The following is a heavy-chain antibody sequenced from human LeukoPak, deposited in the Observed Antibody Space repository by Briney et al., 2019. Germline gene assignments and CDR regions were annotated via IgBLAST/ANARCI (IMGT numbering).Heavy chain of an antibody. D-gene: IGHD3-22*01. CDR1: GFTFSDYY. CDR2: ISSDGSIK. CDR3: ARGLHMIVVVPII. Sequence: GGSLRLSCAASGFTFSDYYMSWIRQTPGKGLEWVSYISSDGSIKYHADSVKGRFTISRDNTKNSLYLQMNSLRAEDTAVYYCARGLHMIVVVPIIWGQGTMVTVSS. J-gene: IGHJ3*02. V-gene: IGHV3-11*01.